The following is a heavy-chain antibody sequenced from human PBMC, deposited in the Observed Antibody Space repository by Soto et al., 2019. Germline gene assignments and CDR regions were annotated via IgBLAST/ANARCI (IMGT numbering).Heavy chain of an antibody. D-gene: IGHD6-6*01. Sequence: GGSLRLSCAVSGFTFSSYSMNWVRQAPGKGLEWVSYISSSSGSTIYYADSVKGRFTISRDIAKNSLYLQMNSLRVEDTAVYYCARGRSSNWFGPWGRGTLVTVSS. CDR1: GFTFSSYS. V-gene: IGHV3-48*01. J-gene: IGHJ5*02. CDR3: ARGRSSNWFGP. CDR2: ISSSSGSTI.